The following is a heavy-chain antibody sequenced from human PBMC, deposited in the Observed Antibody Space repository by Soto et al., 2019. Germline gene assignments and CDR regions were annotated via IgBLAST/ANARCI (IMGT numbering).Heavy chain of an antibody. CDR3: AKGSIAAAAITWFDP. D-gene: IGHD6-13*01. Sequence: SLRLSCAASGFTFSSYGMHWARQAPGKGLEWVAVISYDGSNKYYADSVKGRFTISRDNSKNTLYLQMNSLRAEDTAVYYCAKGSIAAAAITWFDPWGQGTLVTVSS. CDR1: GFTFSSYG. V-gene: IGHV3-30*18. J-gene: IGHJ5*02. CDR2: ISYDGSNK.